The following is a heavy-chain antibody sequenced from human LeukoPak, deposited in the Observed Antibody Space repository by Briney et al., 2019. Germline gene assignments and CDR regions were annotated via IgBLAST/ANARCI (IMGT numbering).Heavy chain of an antibody. CDR1: GGSFSGYY. D-gene: IGHD5-18*01. CDR2: INHSGST. J-gene: IGHJ4*02. V-gene: IGHV4-34*01. CDR3: ASSSAMVKWGFDY. Sequence: PSETLSLTCAVYGGSFSGYYWSWIRQPPGKGLEWIGEINHSGSTNYNPSLKSRATISVDTSKNQFSLKLSSVTAADTAVYYCASSSAMVKWGFDYWGQGTLVTVFS.